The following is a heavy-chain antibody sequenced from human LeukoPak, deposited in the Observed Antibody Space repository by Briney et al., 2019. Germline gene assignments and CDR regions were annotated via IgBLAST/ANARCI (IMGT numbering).Heavy chain of an antibody. Sequence: GASVKVSCKASGYTFTNYGISWVRQAPGQGLEWMGWINVYIGNTIYAQKLQGRVTMTTDTSTSTAYMELRSLRSDDTAVYYCARLAGTDMIGYFQDWGQGTLVTVSS. CDR2: INVYIGNT. J-gene: IGHJ1*01. CDR3: ARLAGTDMIGYFQD. CDR1: GYTFTNYG. D-gene: IGHD5-18*01. V-gene: IGHV1-18*01.